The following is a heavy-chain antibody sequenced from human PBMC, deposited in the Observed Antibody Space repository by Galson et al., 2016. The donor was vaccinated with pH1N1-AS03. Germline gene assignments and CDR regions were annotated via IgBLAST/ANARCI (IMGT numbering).Heavy chain of an antibody. D-gene: IGHD3-10*01. Sequence: SETLSLTCTVSGGSVSSGSYYWNWIRQPPGKGLEWIGYIYYSGGTNYNPSLKSRVTISVDTSKNQFSLKLSSVTAADTAVYYCARDRGSYYGSDPWESEYYYYGMDVWGQGTTVTISS. CDR2: IYYSGGT. V-gene: IGHV4-61*01. CDR1: GGSVSSGSYY. J-gene: IGHJ6*02. CDR3: ARDRGSYYGSDPWESEYYYYGMDV.